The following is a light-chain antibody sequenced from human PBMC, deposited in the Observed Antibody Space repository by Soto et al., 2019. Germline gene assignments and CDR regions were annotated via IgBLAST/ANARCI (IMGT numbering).Light chain of an antibody. CDR2: DAS. CDR3: QQYGSSSWT. CDR1: QSVSSS. V-gene: IGKV3-20*01. Sequence: TQSPSTLSGSVGDRVTITCRASQSVSSSLAWYQQKPGQAPRLLIYDASNRATGIPARFSGSGSGTDFTLTISRLEPEDFAVYYCQQYGSSSWTFGQGTKVDIK. J-gene: IGKJ1*01.